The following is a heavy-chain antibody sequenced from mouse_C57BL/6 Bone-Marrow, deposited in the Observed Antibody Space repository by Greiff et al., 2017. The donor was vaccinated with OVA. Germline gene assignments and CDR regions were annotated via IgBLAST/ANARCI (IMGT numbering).Heavy chain of an antibody. CDR2: IYPGGGDI. Sequence: QVQLLQSGPELVKPGASVKLSCKASGFAFSSSWMTWVQQRPGKGLEWIGWIYPGGGDIYYDGQFKGKVTLTADKTSSTDYMQLSSLTSEDSAVYFCASSNYVSAMGYWGQGTSVTVAT. V-gene: IGHV1-82*01. CDR1: GFAFSSSW. D-gene: IGHD2-5*01. CDR3: ASSNYVSAMGY. J-gene: IGHJ4*01.